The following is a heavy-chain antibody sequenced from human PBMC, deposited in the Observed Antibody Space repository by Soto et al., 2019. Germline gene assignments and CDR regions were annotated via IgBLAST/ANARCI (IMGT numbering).Heavy chain of an antibody. CDR1: VFTFSSFA. J-gene: IGHJ4*02. CDR2: ISGSGGST. D-gene: IGHD7-27*01. Sequence: PGGSLRVSCASSVFTFSSFAMSWVRQSPGKGLEWVSTISGSGGSTYYADAVKGRFSISIDNSMGTLYLQMKSLRVEDTAIYYCAKEVSLGSTVDLGYWGQGTLVTV. V-gene: IGHV3-23*01. CDR3: AKEVSLGSTVDLGY.